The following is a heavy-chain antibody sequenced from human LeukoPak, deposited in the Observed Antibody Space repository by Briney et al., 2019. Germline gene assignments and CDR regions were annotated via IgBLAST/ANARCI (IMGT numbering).Heavy chain of an antibody. D-gene: IGHD1-26*01. Sequence: PSETLSLTCAVSGYSISSGYYRGWIRQPPGKGLEWIGSIYHSGSTYYNPSLKSRVTISVDTSKNQFSLKLSSVTAADTAVYYCARGGGSYYKNAFDIWGQGTMVTVSS. V-gene: IGHV4-38-2*01. J-gene: IGHJ3*02. CDR1: GYSISSGYY. CDR2: IYHSGST. CDR3: ARGGGSYYKNAFDI.